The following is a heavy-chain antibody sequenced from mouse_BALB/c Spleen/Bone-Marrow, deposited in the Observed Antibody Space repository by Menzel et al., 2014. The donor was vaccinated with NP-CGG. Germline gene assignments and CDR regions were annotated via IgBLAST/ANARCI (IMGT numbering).Heavy chain of an antibody. V-gene: IGHV1-67*01. CDR2: ISTYSGNT. Sequence: QVQLQQSGPELVRPGVSVKISCKGSGYTFTDYAIHWVKQSPARSLGGIGVISTYSGNTKYNQKFKDKATMTVDKSSSTAYMELARLTSEDSAIYYCARRTTGYAMDYWGQGTSVTVSS. CDR3: ARRTTGYAMDY. J-gene: IGHJ4*01. CDR1: GYTFTDYA.